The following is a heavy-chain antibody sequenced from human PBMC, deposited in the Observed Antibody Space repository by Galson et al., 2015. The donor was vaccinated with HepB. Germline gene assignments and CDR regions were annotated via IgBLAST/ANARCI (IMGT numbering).Heavy chain of an antibody. CDR1: GFTFTSSA. J-gene: IGHJ3*02. V-gene: IGHV1-58*01. CDR2: IVVGSGNT. D-gene: IGHD3-16*02. CDR3: AAAKGYYDYIWGSYRSDAFDI. Sequence: SVKVSCKASGFTFTSSAVQWVRQARGQRLEWIGWIVVGSGNTNYAQKFQERVTITRDMSTSTAYMELSSLRSEDTAVYYCAAAKGYYDYIWGSYRSDAFDIWGQGTMVTVSS.